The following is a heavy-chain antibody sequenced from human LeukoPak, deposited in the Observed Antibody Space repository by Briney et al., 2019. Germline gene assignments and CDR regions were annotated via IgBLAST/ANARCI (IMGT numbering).Heavy chain of an antibody. CDR3: AMHTVIASSWSLDY. D-gene: IGHD6-13*01. CDR2: IYYSGNT. Sequence: SETLSLTSRSSVGSISSSSYYWGWIGHPPGKGLEWIGSIYYSGNTYNHPSLKSRVTISVDTSKNQLSLKLTSVTAADTAVYYCAMHTVIASSWSLDYWGQGTLVTVSS. CDR1: VGSISSSSYY. V-gene: IGHV4-39*01. J-gene: IGHJ4*02.